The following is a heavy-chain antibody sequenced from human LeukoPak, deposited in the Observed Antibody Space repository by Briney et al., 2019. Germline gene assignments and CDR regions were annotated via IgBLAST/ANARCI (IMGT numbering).Heavy chain of an antibody. D-gene: IGHD4-17*01. CDR2: IYHSGST. Sequence: PSETLSLTCTVSGYSISSGYYWGWIRQPPGKGLEWIGSIYHSGSTYYNPSLKSRVTISVDTSKNQFSLKLSSVTAADTAVYYCARDGDYTSFDYWGQGTLVTVSS. J-gene: IGHJ4*02. CDR1: GYSISSGYY. CDR3: ARDGDYTSFDY. V-gene: IGHV4-38-2*02.